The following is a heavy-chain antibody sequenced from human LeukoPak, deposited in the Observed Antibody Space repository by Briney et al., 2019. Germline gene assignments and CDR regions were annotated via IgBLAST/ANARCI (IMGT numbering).Heavy chain of an antibody. J-gene: IGHJ4*02. CDR3: ARGDYADTRY. CDR2: IYYSGST. CDR1: GGSISSYY. Sequence: PSETLSLTCTVSGGSISSYYWSWIRQPPGKGLEWIGYIYYSGSTNYNPSLRSRVTISVDTSKNQFSLKLSSVTAADTAVYYCARGDYADTRYWGQGTLVTVSS. D-gene: IGHD3-16*01. V-gene: IGHV4-59*01.